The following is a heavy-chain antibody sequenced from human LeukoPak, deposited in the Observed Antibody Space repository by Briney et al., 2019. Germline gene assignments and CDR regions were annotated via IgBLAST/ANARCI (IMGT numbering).Heavy chain of an antibody. V-gene: IGHV3-48*01. CDR1: GFTFSMYS. CDR2: ISSLSGTI. CDR3: ARCTTGKTFCSRREIKKSREIDY. J-gene: IGHJ4*02. D-gene: IGHD1-1*01. Sequence: PGGSLRLSCAASGFTFSMYSMNWVRQAPGKGLEWVSYISSLSGTIEYADSVKGRFTISRDNGKNSLFLQMNSLRGEDTAVYYCARCTTGKTFCSRREIKKSREIDYWGQGTLVTVSS.